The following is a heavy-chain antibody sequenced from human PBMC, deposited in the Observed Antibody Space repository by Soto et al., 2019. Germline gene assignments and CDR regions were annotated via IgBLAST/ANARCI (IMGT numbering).Heavy chain of an antibody. Sequence: EVQLLESGGGLVQPGGSLRLSCAASGFTFSSYAMSWVRQAPGKWLEWVSAISGSGGSTYYADSVKGRFTISRDNSKNTLYLQMNSLRAEDTAVYYCAKVRWFGELLPYYFDYWGQGTLVTVSS. CDR1: GFTFSSYA. CDR3: AKVRWFGELLPYYFDY. D-gene: IGHD3-10*01. J-gene: IGHJ4*02. V-gene: IGHV3-23*01. CDR2: ISGSGGST.